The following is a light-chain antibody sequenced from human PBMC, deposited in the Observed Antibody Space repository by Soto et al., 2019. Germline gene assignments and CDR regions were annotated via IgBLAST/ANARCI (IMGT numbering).Light chain of an antibody. J-gene: IGLJ1*01. CDR3: QSFDTRLSGYV. CDR2: GNR. CDR1: ISNIGAGHD. V-gene: IGLV1-40*01. Sequence: QSLLTPPPSLSGAPGQRVPISCTVSISNIGAGHDVHWYQQLPGAAPKLLIYGNRNRPSEVPERFSGSKSGTSASLAITGLQGEDEADYYCQSFDTRLSGYVFGIGTKVTVL.